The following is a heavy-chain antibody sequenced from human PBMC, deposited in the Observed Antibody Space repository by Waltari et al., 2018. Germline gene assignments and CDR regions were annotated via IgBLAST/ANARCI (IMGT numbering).Heavy chain of an antibody. J-gene: IGHJ4*02. Sequence: EVQLVESGGGLIQPGGSLRLSCEASGIAFSIHWMHWVRHSPGEGLVWVARIKSDGSGAGYADSVKGRFIISRDNAKDTLYLQMNSLKVEDTAMYYCARDDSLWPHYFDHWGQGTLVTVSS. CDR2: IKSDGSGA. V-gene: IGHV3-74*01. CDR1: GIAFSIHW. D-gene: IGHD2-21*01. CDR3: ARDDSLWPHYFDH.